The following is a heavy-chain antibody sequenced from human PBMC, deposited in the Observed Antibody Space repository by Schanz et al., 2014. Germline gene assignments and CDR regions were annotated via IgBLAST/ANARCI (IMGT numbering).Heavy chain of an antibody. CDR3: ARRYSSGWYEFDY. D-gene: IGHD6-19*01. V-gene: IGHV1-2*02. Sequence: QVQLVQSGAEVKEPGASVKVSCKASAYTFTGYYLHWVRQAPGQGLEWMGWISPNGATRYAQNFQDKVTMTRDTSSSTAYMEVTSLRSEDTAVYYCARRYSSGWYEFDYWGQGTLVTVSS. CDR1: AYTFTGYY. CDR2: ISPNGAT. J-gene: IGHJ4*02.